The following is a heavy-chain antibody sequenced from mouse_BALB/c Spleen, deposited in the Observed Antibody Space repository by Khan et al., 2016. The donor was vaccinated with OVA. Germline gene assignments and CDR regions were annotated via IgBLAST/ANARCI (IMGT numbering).Heavy chain of an antibody. CDR1: GYTFTSYT. J-gene: IGHJ3*01. V-gene: IGHV1-4*01. CDR3: IRDGAYHRNDGWFAY. D-gene: IGHD2-14*01. CDR2: INPSNGYT. Sequence: QVRLQPSGAELARPGASVKMSCKASGYTFTSYTIHWIKLRPGQGLEWIGFINPSNGYTNYNQKFKDKATLTADKSSTTVYMQLSSRTSDDSAVYNCIRDGAYHRNDGWFAYWGQGTLVTVSA.